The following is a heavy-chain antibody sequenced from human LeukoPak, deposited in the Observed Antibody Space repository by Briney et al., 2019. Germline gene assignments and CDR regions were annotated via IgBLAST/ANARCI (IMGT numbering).Heavy chain of an antibody. CDR1: GYTFTSSG. D-gene: IGHD3-16*01. Sequence: ASVKVSCKASGYTFTSSGTSWVPQAPGQGLEWMGWISAYNGNTHYAQTLQGRGTMTTDTFPSTAYMELGTLRSDDTTVYYCARVPYYPGPNDCWGQGTLVTVSS. V-gene: IGHV1-18*01. CDR2: ISAYNGNT. J-gene: IGHJ4*02. CDR3: ARVPYYPGPNDC.